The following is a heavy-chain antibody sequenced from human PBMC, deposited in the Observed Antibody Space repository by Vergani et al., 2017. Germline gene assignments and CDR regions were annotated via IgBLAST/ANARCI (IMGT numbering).Heavy chain of an antibody. CDR3: ARFDYGDRWFFDY. CDR1: GYSIGSGFY. V-gene: IGHV4-38-2*01. J-gene: IGHJ4*02. CDR2: IHNRGKT. Sequence: QVRLEESGPGLVKPSETLSLTCSVSGYSIGSGFYWAWIRQSPGEGLQWLTSIHNRGKTYHNPSLKSRVSVSLDTSKNRFSLNLTSVTATDTAVYFCARFDYGDRWFFDYWGRGLLVTVSS. D-gene: IGHD4-17*01.